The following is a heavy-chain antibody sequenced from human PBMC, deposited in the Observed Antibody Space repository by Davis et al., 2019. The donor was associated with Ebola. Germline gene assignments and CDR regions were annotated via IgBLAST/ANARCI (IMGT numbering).Heavy chain of an antibody. J-gene: IGHJ3*02. CDR1: GFTFNQYA. D-gene: IGHD4-17*01. CDR3: AKDNHAVTIMVGAFDI. CDR2: ISKSGRDT. V-gene: IGHV3-23*01. Sequence: GESLKISCAASGFTFNQYAMTWVRQAPGKGLEWVSTISKSGRDTNYADSVKGRLSVSRDNSKNTVYLQMNSLRVEDTAIYYCAKDNHAVTIMVGAFDIWGQGTVVTVSS.